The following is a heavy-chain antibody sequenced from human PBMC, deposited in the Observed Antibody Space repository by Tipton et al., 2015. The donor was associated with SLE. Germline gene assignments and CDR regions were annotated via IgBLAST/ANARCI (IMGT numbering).Heavy chain of an antibody. J-gene: IGHJ3*02. CDR1: GDSLSSDDYY. CDR3: ARGKRYSSSWSHAFDI. Sequence: LRLSCTVSGDSLSSDDYYWSWIRPPPGKGLEWIGEINHSGSTNYNPSLKRRVTISVDTSKNQFSLKRSSVTAADTAVYYCARGKRYSSSWSHAFDIWGQGTMVTVSS. D-gene: IGHD6-13*01. V-gene: IGHV4-34*01. CDR2: INHSGST.